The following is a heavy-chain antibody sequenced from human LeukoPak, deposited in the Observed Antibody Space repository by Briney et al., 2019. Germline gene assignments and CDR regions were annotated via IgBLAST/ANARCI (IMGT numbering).Heavy chain of an antibody. J-gene: IGHJ5*02. V-gene: IGHV4-59*01. D-gene: IGHD6-19*01. CDR2: IYYSGST. CDR3: ARGSSGGARFEP. Sequence: NPSETLSLTCTVSGGSISSYYWSWIRQPPGKGLEWIGYIYYSGSTNYNPSLKSRVTISVDTSKNQFSLKLSSVTAADTAVYYCARGSSGGARFEPWGQGTLVTVSS. CDR1: GGSISSYY.